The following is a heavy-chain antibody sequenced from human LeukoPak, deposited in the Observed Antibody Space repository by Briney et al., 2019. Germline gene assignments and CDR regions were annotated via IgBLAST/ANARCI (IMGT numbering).Heavy chain of an antibody. CDR2: IYYSGGT. Sequence: SETLSLTCTVPGGSISSYYWSWIRQPPGKGLEWIGYIYYSGGTNYNPSLKSRVTISVDTSKNQFSLKLSSVTAADTAVYYCARGVITFGGARGASYYYYYMDVWGKGTTVTVSS. D-gene: IGHD3-16*01. CDR3: ARGVITFGGARGASYYYYYMDV. J-gene: IGHJ6*03. V-gene: IGHV4-59*01. CDR1: GGSISSYY.